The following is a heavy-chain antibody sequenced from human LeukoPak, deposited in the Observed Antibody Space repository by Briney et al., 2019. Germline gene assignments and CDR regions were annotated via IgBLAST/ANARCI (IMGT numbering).Heavy chain of an antibody. CDR3: ARQIVGTSWNYYYSYIDV. D-gene: IGHD1-1*01. CDR2: VFHSGNT. CDR1: GGSISSSLYH. J-gene: IGHJ6*03. Sequence: SETLSLTCSVSGGSISSSLYHWGWLRQPPGKGLEWIGNVFHSGNTYSSPSLQISVAFSVYTSQYQFTLNLTSVTATAPSFYYCARQIVGTSWNYYYSYIDVWGKGTSVSVSS. V-gene: IGHV4-39*01.